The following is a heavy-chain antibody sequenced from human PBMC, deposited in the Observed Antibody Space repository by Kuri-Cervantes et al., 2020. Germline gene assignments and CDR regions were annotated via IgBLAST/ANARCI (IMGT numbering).Heavy chain of an antibody. Sequence: GESLKISCAASGFTFKLYVMNWVRQAPGKGLEWVSGISDRGGSTYYADPVKGRFSISRDNSKNTLYLQMNSLRAEDTAVYYCARGGVWFRSDYYYYMDVWGKGTTVTVSS. D-gene: IGHD3-10*01. J-gene: IGHJ6*03. CDR3: ARGGVWFRSDYYYYMDV. CDR2: ISDRGGST. CDR1: GFTFKLYV. V-gene: IGHV3-23*01.